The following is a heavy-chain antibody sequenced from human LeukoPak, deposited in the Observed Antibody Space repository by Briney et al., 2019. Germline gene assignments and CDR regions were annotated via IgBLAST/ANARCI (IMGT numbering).Heavy chain of an antibody. Sequence: SETLSLTCTVSGGSISSDNYHWSWIRQPAGKGLEWIGRIYTSGSINYNPSLKSRVTISVATSKNQFSLKLNSVTAADTAVYYCARTTEGYCRSTSCYGFYYSYYMDVWGKGTTVTISS. CDR2: IYTSGSI. CDR1: GGSISSDNYH. V-gene: IGHV4-61*02. J-gene: IGHJ6*03. CDR3: ARTTEGYCRSTSCYGFYYSYYMDV. D-gene: IGHD2-2*01.